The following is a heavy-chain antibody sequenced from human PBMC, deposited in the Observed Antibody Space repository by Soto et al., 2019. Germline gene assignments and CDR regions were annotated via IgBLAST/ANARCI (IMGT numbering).Heavy chain of an antibody. CDR2: INHSGST. CDR1: GGSFSGYY. V-gene: IGHV4-34*01. CDR3: ARSKRLGYCSSTSCYSPQTSPYFDY. Sequence: QVQLQQWGAGLLKPSETLSLTCAVYGGSFSGYYWSWIRQPPGKGLEWIGEINHSGSTNYNPSLKRRVNISVDTSKNQFSLKLSSVTAADTAVYYCARSKRLGYCSSTSCYSPQTSPYFDYWGQGTLVTVSS. D-gene: IGHD2-2*01. J-gene: IGHJ4*02.